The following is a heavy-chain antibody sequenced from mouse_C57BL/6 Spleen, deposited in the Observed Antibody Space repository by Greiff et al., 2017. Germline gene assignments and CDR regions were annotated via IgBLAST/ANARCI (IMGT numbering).Heavy chain of an antibody. J-gene: IGHJ3*01. V-gene: IGHV1-15*01. Sequence: VQGVESGAELVRPGASVTLSCKASGYTFTDYEMHWVKQTPVHGLEWIGAIDPETGGTAYNQKFKGKAILTADKSSSTAYMELRSLTSEDSAVYYCTRYYYGSSRFFAYWGQGTLVTVSA. D-gene: IGHD1-1*01. CDR1: GYTFTDYE. CDR3: TRYYYGSSRFFAY. CDR2: IDPETGGT.